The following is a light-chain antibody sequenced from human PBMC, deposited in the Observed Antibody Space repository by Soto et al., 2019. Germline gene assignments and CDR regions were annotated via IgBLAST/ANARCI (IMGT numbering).Light chain of an antibody. Sequence: QSVLTQPASVSGSPGQSITISCTGTSSDVGSYNLVSWYQQHPGKAHKLMIFEVSKRPSGVSNRFSGSKSDNTASLAISGLQAEDEADYYCCSHAGSTTYVFGTGTKVTVL. CDR2: EVS. CDR3: CSHAGSTTYV. V-gene: IGLV2-23*02. CDR1: SSDVGSYNL. J-gene: IGLJ1*01.